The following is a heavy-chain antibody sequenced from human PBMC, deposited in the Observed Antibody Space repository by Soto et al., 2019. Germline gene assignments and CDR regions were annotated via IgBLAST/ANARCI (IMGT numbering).Heavy chain of an antibody. V-gene: IGHV1-8*01. Sequence: QVQLVQSGAEVKKPGASVKVSCKASGYTFTSYDINWVRQATGQGLEWMGWMNPNSGNTGYAQKFQGRVTMTRNTSISTAYMELSSLRSEDTAVYYCAREGYMVRGVIITSPFDYWGQGTLVTVSS. CDR1: GYTFTSYD. CDR2: MNPNSGNT. CDR3: AREGYMVRGVIITSPFDY. D-gene: IGHD3-10*01. J-gene: IGHJ4*02.